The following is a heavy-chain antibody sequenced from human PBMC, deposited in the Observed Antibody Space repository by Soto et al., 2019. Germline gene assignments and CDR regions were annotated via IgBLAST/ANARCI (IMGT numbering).Heavy chain of an antibody. Sequence: GGSLRLSCAASGFTFSSYAMSWVRQAPGKGLEWVSAISGSGGSTYYADSVKGRFTISRDNSKNTLYLQMNSLRAEDTAVYYCAKSYGENLVDFWSGSAPGGFDYWGQGTLVTVSS. J-gene: IGHJ4*02. CDR1: GFTFSSYA. D-gene: IGHD3-3*01. CDR2: ISGSGGST. V-gene: IGHV3-23*01. CDR3: AKSYGENLVDFWSGSAPGGFDY.